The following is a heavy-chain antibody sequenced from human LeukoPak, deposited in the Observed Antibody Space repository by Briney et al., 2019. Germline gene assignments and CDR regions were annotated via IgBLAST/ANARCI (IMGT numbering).Heavy chain of an antibody. CDR1: GYTFTSYR. V-gene: IGHV5-51*01. J-gene: IGHJ4*02. Sequence: GESLKISCKGSGYTFTSYRIAWVRQMPGKGLEWMGIIYPGDSDTRYSPSFQGQVTISADKSISTAYLQWSSLKASDTAMYYCARRSFSSGFDYWGQGTLVTVSS. D-gene: IGHD6-19*01. CDR2: IYPGDSDT. CDR3: ARRSFSSGFDY.